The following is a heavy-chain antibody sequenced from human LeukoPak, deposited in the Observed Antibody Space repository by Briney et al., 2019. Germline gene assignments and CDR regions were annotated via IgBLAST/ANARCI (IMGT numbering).Heavy chain of an antibody. D-gene: IGHD3-10*01. J-gene: IGHJ5*02. Sequence: GGSLRLSCAASGFTVSSNYMNWVRQAPGKGLEWVSVIYSGGSTYYADSVKGRFTISRDNSKNTLYLQMNSLRAEDTAVYYCAKGGALLWFGELTPIANWFDPWGQGTLVTVSS. CDR1: GFTVSSNY. CDR2: IYSGGST. V-gene: IGHV3-53*01. CDR3: AKGGALLWFGELTPIANWFDP.